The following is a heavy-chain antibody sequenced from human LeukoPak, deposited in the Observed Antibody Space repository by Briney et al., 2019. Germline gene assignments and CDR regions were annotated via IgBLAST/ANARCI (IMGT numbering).Heavy chain of an antibody. CDR2: INPNSGGT. V-gene: IGHV1-2*02. J-gene: IGHJ5*02. Sequence: ASVKVSCKASGYTFTGYYMHWVRQAPGQGLEWMGWINPNSGGTNYAQKFQGRVTMTRDTSISTAYMELSRLRSDDMAVYYCASCSSTSCARASPHNWFDPWGQGTLVTVSS. D-gene: IGHD2-2*01. CDR3: ASCSSTSCARASPHNWFDP. CDR1: GYTFTGYY.